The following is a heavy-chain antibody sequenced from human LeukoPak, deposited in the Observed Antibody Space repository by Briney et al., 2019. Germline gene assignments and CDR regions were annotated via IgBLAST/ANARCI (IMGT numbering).Heavy chain of an antibody. D-gene: IGHD2-15*01. J-gene: IGHJ3*02. CDR3: ARDYQYCSCGSCYAEGAFDI. CDR2: ISSSCSYI. V-gene: IGHV3-21*01. CDR1: GFTFSSYS. Sequence: GGSLRLSCAASGFTFSSYSMNWVRQAPGKGLEWVSSISSSCSYIYYADSVKGRFTISRDNAKNSLYLQMNSLRAEDTAVYYCARDYQYCSCGSCYAEGAFDIWGQGTMVSVSS.